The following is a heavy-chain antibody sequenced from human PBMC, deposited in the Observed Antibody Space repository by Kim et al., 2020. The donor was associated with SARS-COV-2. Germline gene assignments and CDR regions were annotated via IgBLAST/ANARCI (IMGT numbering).Heavy chain of an antibody. V-gene: IGHV3-9*01. CDR2: ISWDSASI. CDR3: ARGNWGSPFDY. D-gene: IGHD7-27*01. J-gene: IGHJ4*02. CDR1: GFTFGAYA. Sequence: GGSLRLSCAASGFTFGAYAIPWVGQLQGKGREGVSGISWDSASIGYADSVKGRFTISRDNAKNSLYLQMNSLRVEDTALYYCARGNWGSPFDYWGQGTPGTVSS.